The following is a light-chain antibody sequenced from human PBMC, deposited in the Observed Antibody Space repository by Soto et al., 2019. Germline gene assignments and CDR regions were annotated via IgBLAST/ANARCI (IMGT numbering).Light chain of an antibody. CDR3: QQYGSSPPYT. J-gene: IGKJ2*01. Sequence: EVVLTQSPGTLSLSPGERATLSCRASQSVSNNYFAWYQQKPGQAPRLLIFGSSDRATASPDRFSGSGSVTDFTLTISRLEPEDFAVYYCQQYGSSPPYTFGQGTKLEIK. CDR1: QSVSNNY. V-gene: IGKV3-20*01. CDR2: GSS.